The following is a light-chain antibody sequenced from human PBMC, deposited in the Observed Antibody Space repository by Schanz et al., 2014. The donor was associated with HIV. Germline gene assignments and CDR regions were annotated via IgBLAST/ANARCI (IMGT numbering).Light chain of an antibody. CDR3: SSYAGSSTLV. V-gene: IGLV2-8*01. CDR2: EVT. Sequence: QSALTQPPSASGSPGQSVTVSCTGTSSDIGGYDLVSWYQQHPGKAPKLIIYEVTKRPSGVPDRFSGSRSGNTASLTVSGLQADDEADYYCSSYAGSSTLVFGGGTKLTVL. J-gene: IGLJ3*02. CDR1: SSDIGGYDL.